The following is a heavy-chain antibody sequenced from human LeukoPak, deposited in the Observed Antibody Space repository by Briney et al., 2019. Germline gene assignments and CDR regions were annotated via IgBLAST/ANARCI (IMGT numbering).Heavy chain of an antibody. V-gene: IGHV3-20*04. CDR3: ARGGSTGWYSFDY. CDR1: GFIFSDYY. CDR2: INWNGGST. J-gene: IGHJ4*02. D-gene: IGHD6-19*01. Sequence: PGGSLRLSCAASGFIFSDYYMSWIRQAPGKGLEWVSGINWNGGSTGYADSVKGRFTISRDNAKNSLYLRMNSLRAEDTALYYCARGGSTGWYSFDYWGQGTLVTVSS.